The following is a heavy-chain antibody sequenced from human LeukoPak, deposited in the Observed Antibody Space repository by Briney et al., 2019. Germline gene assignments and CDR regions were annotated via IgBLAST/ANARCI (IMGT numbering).Heavy chain of an antibody. CDR1: GYTFSHYG. CDR2: SSAYKGNT. Sequence: VASVKVSCKASGYTFSHYGISWVRQAPGQGLEWMGWSSAYKGNTNYAQKFQGRVTMTTDTSTNTAYMELRSLTSDDTAVYYCASDRSSSDYWGQGTLVTVSS. V-gene: IGHV1-18*01. CDR3: ASDRSSSDY. J-gene: IGHJ4*02.